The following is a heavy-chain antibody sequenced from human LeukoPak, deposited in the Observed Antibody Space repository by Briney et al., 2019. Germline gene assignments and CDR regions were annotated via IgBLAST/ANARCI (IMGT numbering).Heavy chain of an antibody. CDR2: IYYSGST. CDR1: GGSISSYY. Sequence: SQTLSLTRTVSGGSISSYYWSWIRQPPGKGLEWSGYIYYSGSTNNNPTLKSRVTISVDTSKDQFSLKLSSVTAADTAVYYCARDGFLIAGSRFDDWGQGTLVTVTS. J-gene: IGHJ4*02. D-gene: IGHD6-13*01. V-gene: IGHV4-59*01. CDR3: ARDGFLIAGSRFDD.